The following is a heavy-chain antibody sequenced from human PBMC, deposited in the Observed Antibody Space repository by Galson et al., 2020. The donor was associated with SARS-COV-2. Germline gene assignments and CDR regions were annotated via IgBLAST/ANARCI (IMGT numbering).Heavy chain of an antibody. D-gene: IGHD3-10*01. CDR2: INPNSGGT. CDR1: GYTFTGYY. J-gene: IGHJ5*02. CDR3: ARAPRYYYGSGSVPNWFDP. V-gene: IGHV1-2*06. Sequence: ASVKVSCKASGYTFTGYYMHWVRQAPGQGLEWMGRINPNSGGTNYAQKFQGRVTMTRDTSISTAYMELSRLRSDDTAVYYCARAPRYYYGSGSVPNWFDPGGQGTLVTGSS.